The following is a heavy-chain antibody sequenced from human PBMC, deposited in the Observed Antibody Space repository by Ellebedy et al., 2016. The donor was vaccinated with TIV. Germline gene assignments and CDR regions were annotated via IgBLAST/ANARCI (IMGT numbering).Heavy chain of an antibody. CDR1: GGSISSSSYY. V-gene: IGHV4-61*05. CDR3: ARVTGAAADLDY. Sequence: SETLSLTCTVSGGSISSSSYYWGWIRQPPGKGLEWIGYIYYSGSTNYNPSLKSRVTISVDTSKNQFSLKLSSVTAADTAVYYCARVTGAAADLDYWGQGTLVTVSS. CDR2: IYYSGST. J-gene: IGHJ4*02. D-gene: IGHD6-25*01.